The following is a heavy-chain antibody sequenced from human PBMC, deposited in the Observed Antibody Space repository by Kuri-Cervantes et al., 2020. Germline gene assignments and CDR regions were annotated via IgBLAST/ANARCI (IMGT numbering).Heavy chain of an antibody. CDR3: ARSTGYYSGRSPGAKFSRSPHFDY. CDR1: GFTFSSYA. CDR2: ISYDGSNK. Sequence: GGSLRLSCAASGFTFSSYAMHWVRQAPGKGLEWVAVISYDGSNKYYADSVKGRFTISRDNSKNTLYLQMNSLRAEDTAVYYCARSTGYYSGRSPGAKFSRSPHFDYWGQGTLVTVSS. D-gene: IGHD6-19*01. V-gene: IGHV3-30-3*01. J-gene: IGHJ4*02.